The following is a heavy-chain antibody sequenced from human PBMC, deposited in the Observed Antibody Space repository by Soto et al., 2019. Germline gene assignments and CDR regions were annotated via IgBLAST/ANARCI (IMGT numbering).Heavy chain of an antibody. Sequence: SETLSLTCTVSGASISSGDYFWSWIRQSPGKGLQWIGYIYDSGSSYYNPSLKSRVTMSIDTSKNQFSLNLNSVTAADTAVYYCVRESPPGFNWFDPWGQGILVTVSS. CDR3: VRESPPGFNWFDP. V-gene: IGHV4-30-4*01. D-gene: IGHD3-10*01. CDR2: IYDSGSS. J-gene: IGHJ5*02. CDR1: GASISSGDYF.